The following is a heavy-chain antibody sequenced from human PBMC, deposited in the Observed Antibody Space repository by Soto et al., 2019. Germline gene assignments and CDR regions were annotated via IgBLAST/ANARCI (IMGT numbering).Heavy chain of an antibody. J-gene: IGHJ6*04. V-gene: IGHV3-9*01. Sequence: GGSLRLSCAASGFTFDDYAIHWVRQAPGKGLEWVSGISWNSVSIGYADSVKGRFTISRDNAKNSLYLQMNSLRAEDTALYYFEKYYGFRFLGGAAPPFYYYKGRDVGGKGTRVTVSS. CDR1: GFTFDDYA. CDR3: EKYYGFRFLGGAAPPFYYYKGRDV. CDR2: ISWNSVSI. D-gene: IGHD3-10*01.